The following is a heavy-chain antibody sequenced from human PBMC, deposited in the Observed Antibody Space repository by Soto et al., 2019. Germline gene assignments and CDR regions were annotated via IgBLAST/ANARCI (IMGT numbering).Heavy chain of an antibody. CDR3: AKDRIFTVTYFDH. CDR1: GFIVSSDA. Sequence: GGSVRICCAASGFIVSSDAMSWVSQAPGKGLEWVSAISGSGGSTYYADSVKGRFTISRDNSKNTLYLQMNSLRAEDTAVYYCAKDRIFTVTYFDHWGQGTLVTVSS. CDR2: ISGSGGST. V-gene: IGHV3-23*01. J-gene: IGHJ4*02. D-gene: IGHD4-17*01.